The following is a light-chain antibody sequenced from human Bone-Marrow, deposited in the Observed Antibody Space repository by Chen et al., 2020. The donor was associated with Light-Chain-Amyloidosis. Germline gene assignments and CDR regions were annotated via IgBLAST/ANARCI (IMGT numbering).Light chain of an antibody. CDR1: QSISSY. V-gene: IGKV1-39*01. CDR2: AAS. J-gene: IGKJ4*01. Sequence: DIQMTQSPSSLSASVGDRVTITCRASQSISSYLNWYQQKPGKAPKLLIYAASSLQSGVPSRFSGSGSGTDFTLTISSLQHEDFATYYCQQSYSTSFGGGTKVEIK. CDR3: QQSYSTS.